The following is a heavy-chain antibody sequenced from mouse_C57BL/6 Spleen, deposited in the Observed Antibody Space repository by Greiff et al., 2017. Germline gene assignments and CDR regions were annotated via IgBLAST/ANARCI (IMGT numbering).Heavy chain of an antibody. CDR2: INPSNGGT. J-gene: IGHJ4*01. CDR1: GYTFTSYW. V-gene: IGHV1-53*01. CDR3: GREGYDAMDY. Sequence: QVQLQQSGTELVKPGASVKLSCKASGYTFTSYWMHWVKQSPGQGLEWIGNINPSNGGTYYNEKFKRKATLTVDQSSSTAYMQLNSLTSEYSAVYYRGREGYDAMDYWGQGTSVTVSS.